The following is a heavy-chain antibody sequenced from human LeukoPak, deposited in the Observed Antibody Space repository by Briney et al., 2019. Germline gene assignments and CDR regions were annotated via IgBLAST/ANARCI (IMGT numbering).Heavy chain of an antibody. J-gene: IGHJ6*02. CDR2: ISSSSSYI. Sequence: GGSLRLSCAASGFTFSSYSMNWVRQVPGKGLEWVSSISSSSSYIYYADSVKGRFTISRDNAKNSLYLQMNSLRAEDTAVYYCARDLGVIAAEDFYYYYGMDVWGQGTTVTVSS. V-gene: IGHV3-21*01. CDR1: GFTFSSYS. CDR3: ARDLGVIAAEDFYYYYGMDV. D-gene: IGHD6-13*01.